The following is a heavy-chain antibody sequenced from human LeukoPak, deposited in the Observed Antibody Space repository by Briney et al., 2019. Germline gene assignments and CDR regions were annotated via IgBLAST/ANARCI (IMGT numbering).Heavy chain of an antibody. J-gene: IGHJ4*02. Sequence: ASVKVSCKASGYTFTGYYMHWVRQAPGQGLEGMGWINPNSGGTNYAQKFQGRVTMTRDTSISTAYMELSRLRSDDTAVYYCARVYVSGSYYSVWGQGTLVTVSS. D-gene: IGHD3-10*01. CDR1: GYTFTGYY. CDR3: ARVYVSGSYYSV. CDR2: INPNSGGT. V-gene: IGHV1-2*02.